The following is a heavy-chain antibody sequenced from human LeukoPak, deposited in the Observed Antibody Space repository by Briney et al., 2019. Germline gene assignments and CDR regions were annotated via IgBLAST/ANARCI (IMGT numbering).Heavy chain of an antibody. CDR2: IVVGSGNT. CDR1: GFTFTSSA. D-gene: IGHD3-10*01. CDR3: ARGPLGIMVRGVVADY. V-gene: IGHV1-58*02. Sequence: GTSVKVSCKASGFTFTSSAMQWVRQARGQRLEWIGWIVVGSGNTNYAQKFHERVTITRDMSTSTAYMELSSLRSEDTAVYYCARGPLGIMVRGVVADYWGQGTLVTVSS. J-gene: IGHJ4*02.